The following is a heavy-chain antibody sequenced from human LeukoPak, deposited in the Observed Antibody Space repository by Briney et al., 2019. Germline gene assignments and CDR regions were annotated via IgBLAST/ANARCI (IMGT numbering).Heavy chain of an antibody. J-gene: IGHJ6*02. CDR3: ASQHRDYYYYGMDV. Sequence: SQTLSLTCTVSGGSISSGGYYWSWIRQHPGKGLEWIGYIYYSGSTYYNPSLKSRVTISVDTSKDQFSLKLSSVTAADTAVYYCASQHRDYYYYGMDVWGQGTTVTVSS. CDR2: IYYSGST. CDR1: GGSISSGGYY. D-gene: IGHD1-14*01. V-gene: IGHV4-31*03.